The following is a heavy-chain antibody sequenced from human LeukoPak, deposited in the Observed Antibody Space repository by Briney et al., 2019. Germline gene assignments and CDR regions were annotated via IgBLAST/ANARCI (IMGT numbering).Heavy chain of an antibody. CDR3: ARASQPYYFDY. D-gene: IGHD1-14*01. CDR1: GGSISSYY. J-gene: IGHJ4*02. CDR2: IYYSGST. V-gene: IGHV4-59*01. Sequence: SETLSLTCTVSGGSISSYYWSWIRQPPGKGLEWIGYIYYSGSTNYNPSLKSRVTISVDTSKNQFSLKLSSVTAADTAVYYCARASQPYYFDYWGQGTLVTVSS.